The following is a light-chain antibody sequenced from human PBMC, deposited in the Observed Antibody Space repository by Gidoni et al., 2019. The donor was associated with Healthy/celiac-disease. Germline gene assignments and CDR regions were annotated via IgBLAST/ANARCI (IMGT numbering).Light chain of an antibody. CDR2: DVS. J-gene: IGLJ1*01. CDR1: SSDVGGYNY. Sequence: QSALTQPASVSGSPGQSITISCTGTSSDVGGYNYVSGYQQHPVKAPKLMIYDVSHRPSGVSNRFSGSKSCNTASLTISGLQAEDDADYYCSSYTSSSTLYVFGTGTKFTVL. CDR3: SSYTSSSTLYV. V-gene: IGLV2-14*01.